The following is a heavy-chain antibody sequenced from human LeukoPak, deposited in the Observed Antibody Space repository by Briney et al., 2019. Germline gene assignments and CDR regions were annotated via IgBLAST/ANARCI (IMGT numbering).Heavy chain of an antibody. CDR3: ATEPKRSTPSRPY. CDR2: FDPEDGET. Sequence: ASVKVSCKVSGYTLTELSMHWVRQAPGKGLEWMGGFDPEDGETIYAQTFQGRVTMTEDTSTDIAYMELSSLRSEDTAVYYCATEPKRSTPSRPYWGQGTLVTVSS. CDR1: GYTLTELS. V-gene: IGHV1-24*01. D-gene: IGHD6-6*01. J-gene: IGHJ4*02.